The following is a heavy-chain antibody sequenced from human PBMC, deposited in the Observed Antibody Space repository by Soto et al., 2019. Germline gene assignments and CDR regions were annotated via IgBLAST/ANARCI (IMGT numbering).Heavy chain of an antibody. CDR1: GYTFTSYY. V-gene: IGHV1-46*01. Sequence: ASVKVSCKASGYTFTSYYMHWVRQAPGQGLEWMGIINPSGGSTSYAQKFQGRVTMTRDTSTSTVYMELSSLRSEDTAVYYCARDGHCSGGSCSYYFDYWGQGTLVTVSS. J-gene: IGHJ4*02. D-gene: IGHD2-15*01. CDR2: INPSGGST. CDR3: ARDGHCSGGSCSYYFDY.